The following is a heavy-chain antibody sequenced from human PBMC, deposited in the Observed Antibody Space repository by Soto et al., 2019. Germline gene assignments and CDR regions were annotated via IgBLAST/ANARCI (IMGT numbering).Heavy chain of an antibody. D-gene: IGHD5-18*01. CDR3: AGPGYSSQDY. J-gene: IGHJ4*02. V-gene: IGHV3-23*01. CDR1: GFTYSSFA. CDR2: ISGSGDGT. Sequence: PGGSLSLSCAASGFTYSSFALSWVRQAPGKGLEWVSAISGSGDGTDYAASVKGRFTISRDNSKNTLYLQMNSLRAEDTAVYYCAGPGYSSQDYWGQGALVTVSS.